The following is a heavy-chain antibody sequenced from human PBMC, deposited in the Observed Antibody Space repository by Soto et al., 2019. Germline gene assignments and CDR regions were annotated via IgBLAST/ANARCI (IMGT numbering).Heavy chain of an antibody. CDR3: AKGGDYYGSGSYDY. CDR1: GFTFISYA. Sequence: EVQLLESGGGLVQPGGSLSLSCAASGFTFISYAMNWVRQAPGKGLEWVSTISGSGDNTYYADSVRGRFTISRDNSKNTLYLQMNSLRAEDTDVYFCAKGGDYYGSGSYDYWGQGTLVTVSS. D-gene: IGHD3-10*01. J-gene: IGHJ4*02. CDR2: ISGSGDNT. V-gene: IGHV3-23*01.